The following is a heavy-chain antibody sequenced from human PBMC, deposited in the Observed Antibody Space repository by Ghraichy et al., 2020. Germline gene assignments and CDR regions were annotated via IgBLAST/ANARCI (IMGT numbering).Heavy chain of an antibody. V-gene: IGHV3-30*03. CDR1: GFTFSSYG. CDR2: ISYDGSNK. CDR3: ATKLVTMIVDYYFDY. Sequence: GGSLRLSCAASGFTFSSYGMHWVRQAPGKGLEWVAVISYDGSNKYYADSVKGRFTISRDNSKNTLYLQMNSLRAEDTAVYYCATKLVTMIVDYYFDYWGQGTLVTVSS. D-gene: IGHD3-22*01. J-gene: IGHJ4*02.